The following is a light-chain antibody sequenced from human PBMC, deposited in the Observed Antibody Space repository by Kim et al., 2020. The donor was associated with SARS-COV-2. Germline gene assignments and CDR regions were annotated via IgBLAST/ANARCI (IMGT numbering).Light chain of an antibody. Sequence: LGQTVRITCQGDSRRSYYASWYQQKPGQAPVLVIYGKNNRPSGIPDRFSGSSSGNTASLTITGAQAEDEADYYCNSRDSSGNHYVFGTGTKVTVL. V-gene: IGLV3-19*01. CDR3: NSRDSSGNHYV. J-gene: IGLJ1*01. CDR1: SRRSYY. CDR2: GKN.